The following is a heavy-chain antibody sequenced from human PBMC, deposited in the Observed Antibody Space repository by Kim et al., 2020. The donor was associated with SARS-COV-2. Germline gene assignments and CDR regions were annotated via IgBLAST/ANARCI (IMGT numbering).Heavy chain of an antibody. CDR3: ARGGYYDILTGYSDVFDV. D-gene: IGHD3-9*01. Sequence: SETLSLTCAVYGGSFSGYYWSWIRQPPGKGLEWIGEINHSGRTNYNPSLKSRVSISVDTSKNQFSLKLSSVTAADTAVYYCARGGYYDILTGYSDVFDVWGQGTMVTVSS. V-gene: IGHV4-34*01. CDR2: INHSGRT. J-gene: IGHJ3*01. CDR1: GGSFSGYY.